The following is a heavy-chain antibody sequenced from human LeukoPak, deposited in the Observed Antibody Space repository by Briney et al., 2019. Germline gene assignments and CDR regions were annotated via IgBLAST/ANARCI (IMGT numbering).Heavy chain of an antibody. Sequence: SETLSLTCTVSGYTISSGYYWGWIRQPPGKGLEWIGSIYQSGSTYYNPSLKSRVTISVDTSKNQFSLKLSSVTAADTAVYYCAREEWGYDFWSGYYANWFDPWGQGTLVTVSS. D-gene: IGHD3-3*01. CDR1: GYTISSGYY. CDR3: AREEWGYDFWSGYYANWFDP. V-gene: IGHV4-38-2*02. J-gene: IGHJ5*02. CDR2: IYQSGST.